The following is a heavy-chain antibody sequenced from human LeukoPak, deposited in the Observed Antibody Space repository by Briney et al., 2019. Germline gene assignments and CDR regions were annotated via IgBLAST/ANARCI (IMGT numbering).Heavy chain of an antibody. J-gene: IGHJ4*02. CDR3: ARGERLWELLVERYFDY. Sequence: ASVKVSCKASGYTFTSYAMHWVRQAPGQRLEWMGWINAGNGNTKYSQKFQGRVTITRDTSASTAYMELSSLRSEDTAVYYCARGERLWELLVERYFDYWGQGTLVTVSS. V-gene: IGHV1-3*01. D-gene: IGHD1-26*01. CDR1: GYTFTSYA. CDR2: INAGNGNT.